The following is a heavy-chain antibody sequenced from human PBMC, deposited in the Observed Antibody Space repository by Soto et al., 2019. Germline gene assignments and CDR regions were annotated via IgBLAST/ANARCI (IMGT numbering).Heavy chain of an antibody. CDR1: GGSFSNYY. D-gene: IGHD3-22*01. Sequence: PSETLSLTCVVSGGSFSNYYWSWIRQPPGKGLEWIGEINQSGSTNYDPSLKSRVTLSLDTSKSQFSLNLNSVTAADTAVYYCARFDYYDSSGYLDLGPNWGQGTLVIVSS. CDR2: INQSGST. CDR3: ARFDYYDSSGYLDLGPN. J-gene: IGHJ4*02. V-gene: IGHV4-34*01.